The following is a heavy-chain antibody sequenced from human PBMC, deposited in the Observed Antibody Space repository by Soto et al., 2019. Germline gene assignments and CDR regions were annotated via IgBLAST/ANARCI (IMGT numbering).Heavy chain of an antibody. CDR3: ARGRLGTVLLDDAFDI. J-gene: IGHJ3*02. CDR2: IGTAGDT. Sequence: GGSLRLSCAASGFTFSSYDMHWVRQATGKGLEWVSAIGTAGDTYYPGSVKGRFTISRENAKNSLYLQMNSLRAGDTAVYYCARGRLGTVLLDDAFDIWGQGTMVTVSS. V-gene: IGHV3-13*01. D-gene: IGHD4-17*01. CDR1: GFTFSSYD.